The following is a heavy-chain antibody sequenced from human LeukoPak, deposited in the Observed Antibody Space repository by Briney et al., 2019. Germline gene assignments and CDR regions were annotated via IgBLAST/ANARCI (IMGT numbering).Heavy chain of an antibody. V-gene: IGHV3-74*01. CDR1: GFTFSTYR. D-gene: IGHD6-19*01. Sequence: GGSLRLSCAASGFTFSTYRMNWVRQVPGKGLVWVSRINSDGSSTSYADSVKGRFTISRDNAKNTLYLQMNSLRAEDTAVYYCARVSSGWYVGFGFDYWGQGTLVTVSS. CDR3: ARVSSGWYVGFGFDY. J-gene: IGHJ4*02. CDR2: INSDGSST.